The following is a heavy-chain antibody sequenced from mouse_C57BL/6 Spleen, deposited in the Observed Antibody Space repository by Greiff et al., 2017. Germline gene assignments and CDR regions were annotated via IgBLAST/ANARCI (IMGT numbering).Heavy chain of an antibody. V-gene: IGHV1-4*01. CDR3: ARGITTVVAMRDY. CDR1: GYTFTSYT. CDR2: INPSSGYT. J-gene: IGHJ2*01. D-gene: IGHD1-1*01. Sequence: VKLMESGAELARPGASVKMSCKASGYTFTSYTMHWVKQRPGQGLEWIGYINPSSGYTKYNQKFKDKATLTADKSSSTAYMQLSSLTSEDSAVYYCARGITTVVAMRDYWGQGTTLTVSS.